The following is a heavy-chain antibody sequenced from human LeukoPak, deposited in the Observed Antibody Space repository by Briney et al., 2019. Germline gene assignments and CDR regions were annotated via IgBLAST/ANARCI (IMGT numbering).Heavy chain of an antibody. CDR1: GFTFSSYW. J-gene: IGHJ4*02. CDR3: VREYTSSSGRAFDY. CDR2: INSDGNIT. V-gene: IGHV3-74*01. Sequence: PGGSLILSCAASGFTFSSYWMHWVRQAPGKGLVWVSRINSDGNITTYADSVKGRFTISRDNAKNTLYLQMNSLRAEDTAVYYCVREYTSSSGRAFDYWGQGTLVTVSS. D-gene: IGHD6-6*01.